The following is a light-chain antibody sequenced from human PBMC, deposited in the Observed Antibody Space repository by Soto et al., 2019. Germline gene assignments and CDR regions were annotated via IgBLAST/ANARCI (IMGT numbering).Light chain of an antibody. CDR2: GGT. V-gene: IGKV3-20*01. Sequence: EIVLTQSPVTLSLSPGERAALSCRASQRVSKSNIGWYQHKTGQAPRLLIYGGTKTTSGVPDRFSGSGSGTDFTLTISSLDPEDSAVYYCQQYGFSLTFGGGTKVDIK. CDR1: QRVSKSN. J-gene: IGKJ4*01. CDR3: QQYGFSLT.